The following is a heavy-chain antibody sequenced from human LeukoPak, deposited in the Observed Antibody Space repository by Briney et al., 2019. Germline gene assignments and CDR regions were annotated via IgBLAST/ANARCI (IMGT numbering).Heavy chain of an antibody. D-gene: IGHD3-22*01. V-gene: IGHV1-69*06. CDR3: ARGLLSYYYDSSGQPYDY. Sequence: SVKVSCKASGGTFSSYAISWVRQAPGQGLEWMGGIIPIFGTANYAQKFQGRVTITADKSTSTAYMELSSLRSEDTAVYYCARGLLSYYYDSSGQPYDYWGQGTLVTVSS. CDR2: IIPIFGTA. CDR1: GGTFSSYA. J-gene: IGHJ4*02.